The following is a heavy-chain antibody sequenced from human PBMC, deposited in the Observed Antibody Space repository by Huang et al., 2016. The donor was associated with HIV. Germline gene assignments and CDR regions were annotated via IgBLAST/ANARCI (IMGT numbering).Heavy chain of an antibody. CDR2: IYYSGST. Sequence: QLQLQESGPGLVKPSETLSLTCTVSGGSIRSDNYYWGWIRQPPGKGLEWIGRIYYSGSTYDNPSLKRRVTITVDTSKNHVSLGMRSGTAADTAVYYCARLPGSITMIRGVITDPYWGQGTLVTVSS. CDR3: ARLPGSITMIRGVITDPY. CDR1: GGSIRSDNYY. D-gene: IGHD3-10*01. V-gene: IGHV4-39*02. J-gene: IGHJ4*02.